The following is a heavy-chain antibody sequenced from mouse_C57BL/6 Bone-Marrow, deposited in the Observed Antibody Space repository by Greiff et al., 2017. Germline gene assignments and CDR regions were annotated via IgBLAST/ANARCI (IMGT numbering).Heavy chain of an antibody. CDR1: GYTFTSYW. D-gene: IGHD2-4*01. J-gene: IGHJ4*01. CDR3: ARSVDYGDYYAMDY. Sequence: VQLQQPGAELVMPGASVKLSCKASGYTFTSYWMHWVKQRPGQGLEWIGEIAPSDSYTNYNQKFKGKSTLTVDKSSSTAYMQLSSLTSEDSAVXYWARSVDYGDYYAMDYWGQGTSVTVSS. V-gene: IGHV1-69*01. CDR2: IAPSDSYT.